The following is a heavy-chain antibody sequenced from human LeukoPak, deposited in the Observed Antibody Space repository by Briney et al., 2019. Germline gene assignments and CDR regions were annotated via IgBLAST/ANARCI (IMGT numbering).Heavy chain of an antibody. CDR1: GFTVSSNY. J-gene: IGHJ3*02. CDR2: IYSGGST. V-gene: IGHV3-53*01. Sequence: PGGSLRLSCAASGFTVSSNYMSWVRQAPGKGLEWVSVIYSGGSTYYADSVEGRFTISRDNSKNTLYLQMNSLRAEDTAVYYCARDNGYCSGGSCYAFDIWGQGTMVTVSS. CDR3: ARDNGYCSGGSCYAFDI. D-gene: IGHD2-15*01.